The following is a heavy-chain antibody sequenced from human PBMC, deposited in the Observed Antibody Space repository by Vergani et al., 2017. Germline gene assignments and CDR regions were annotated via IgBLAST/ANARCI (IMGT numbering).Heavy chain of an antibody. V-gene: IGHV4-30-2*01. Sequence: QLQLQESGSGLVKPSQTLSLTCAVSGGSISSGGYSWSWIRQPPGKGLEWIGYIYPGDSDTRYSPSFQGQVTISADKSISTAYLQWSSLKASDTAMYYSARGTAYYYYYMDVWGKGTTVTVSS. CDR3: ARGTAYYYYYMDV. CDR2: IYPGDSDT. CDR1: GGSISSGGYS. J-gene: IGHJ6*03.